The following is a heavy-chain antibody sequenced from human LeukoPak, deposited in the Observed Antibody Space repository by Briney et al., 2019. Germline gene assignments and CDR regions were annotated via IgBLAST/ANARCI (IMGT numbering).Heavy chain of an antibody. CDR2: LSSSGST. Sequence: SATLSLTCTVSARFINTYYWSWIRQPAGKGLEWIGRLSSSGSTNSHPSLKSRVTMSVDTSKNQLSLNLTSVTAADTAMYYCTRDDFGSGRPFDYWGQGILVTVSS. J-gene: IGHJ4*02. CDR3: TRDDFGSGRPFDY. V-gene: IGHV4-4*07. D-gene: IGHD3-10*01. CDR1: ARFINTYY.